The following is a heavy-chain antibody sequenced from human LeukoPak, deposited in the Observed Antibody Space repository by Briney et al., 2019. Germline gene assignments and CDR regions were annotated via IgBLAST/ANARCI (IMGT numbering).Heavy chain of an antibody. V-gene: IGHV1-69*13. Sequence: ASVKVSCKASGGTFSSYAISWVRQAPGQGLEWMGGIIPTFGTANYAQKFQGRVTITADESTSTAYMELSSLRSEDTAVYYCAREDDSGSYFVDYWGQGTLVTVSS. CDR3: AREDDSGSYFVDY. D-gene: IGHD1-26*01. CDR1: GGTFSSYA. J-gene: IGHJ4*02. CDR2: IIPTFGTA.